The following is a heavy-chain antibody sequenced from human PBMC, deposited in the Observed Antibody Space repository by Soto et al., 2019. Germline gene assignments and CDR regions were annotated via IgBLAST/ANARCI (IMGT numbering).Heavy chain of an antibody. Sequence: QVQLVQSGAEVKKPGASVKVSCKASGYTFTSYAMHWVRQAPGQRLERMGWINAGNGNTKYSQKFQGRVTITRYTSAITVYTELSSMRSDDTAVYYFASRGDVALYYYYYGMDVWGQGTTVTVSS. V-gene: IGHV1-3*01. CDR1: GYTFTSYA. J-gene: IGHJ6*02. CDR2: INAGNGNT. CDR3: ASRGDVALYYYYYGMDV.